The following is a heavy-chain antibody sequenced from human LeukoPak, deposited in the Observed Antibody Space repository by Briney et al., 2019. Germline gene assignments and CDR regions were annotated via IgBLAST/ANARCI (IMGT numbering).Heavy chain of an antibody. Sequence: GGSLRLSCAASGFTFSSYAMHWVRHAPGKGLEGVAVISYDGSNKYYADSVKGRFTISRDNSKNTLHLQMNSLRAEDTAVYYCARAGDCTNGVCYTGEGNYYYYMDVWGKGTTVTVSS. CDR1: GFTFSSYA. J-gene: IGHJ6*03. D-gene: IGHD2-8*01. V-gene: IGHV3-30*04. CDR3: ARAGDCTNGVCYTGEGNYYYYMDV. CDR2: ISYDGSNK.